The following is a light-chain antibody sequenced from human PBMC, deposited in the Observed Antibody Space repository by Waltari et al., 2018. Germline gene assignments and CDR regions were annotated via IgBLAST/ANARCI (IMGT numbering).Light chain of an antibody. V-gene: IGLV3-25*03. Sequence: SYELTQPPSVSVSPGQTARITCSGDTLPKHYAYWYQQKPAQAPVLGIYKDRERPSGIPEGFSGSSSGTTATLTISGVQAEDEADYYCQTADSSGPYWVFGGGTKLTVL. J-gene: IGLJ3*02. CDR3: QTADSSGPYWV. CDR1: TLPKHY. CDR2: KDR.